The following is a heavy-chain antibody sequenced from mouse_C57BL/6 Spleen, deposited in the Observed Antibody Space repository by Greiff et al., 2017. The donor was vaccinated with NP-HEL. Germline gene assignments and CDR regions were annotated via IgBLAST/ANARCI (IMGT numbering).Heavy chain of an antibody. Sequence: VQLKESGGGLVQPGGSLKLSCAASGFTFSDYGMAWVRQAPRKGPEWVAFISNLAYSIYYADTVTGRFTISRENAKNTLYLEMSSLRSEDTAMYYCARRGTTAWYFDVWGTGTTVTVSS. V-gene: IGHV5-15*01. J-gene: IGHJ1*03. D-gene: IGHD1-2*01. CDR1: GFTFSDYG. CDR2: ISNLAYSI. CDR3: ARRGTTAWYFDV.